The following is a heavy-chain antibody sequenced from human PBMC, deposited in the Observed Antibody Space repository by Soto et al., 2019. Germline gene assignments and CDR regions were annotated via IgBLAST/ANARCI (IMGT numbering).Heavy chain of an antibody. J-gene: IGHJ3*02. Sequence: ASETLSLTCTVSGGSISSYYWSWIRQPPGKGLEWIGYIYYSGSTNYNPSLKSRVTISVDTSKNQFSLKLSSVTAADTAVYYCARVINSWFGELFHPSFHICGQXTMVTVSS. D-gene: IGHD3-10*01. CDR1: GGSISSYY. CDR2: IYYSGST. CDR3: ARVINSWFGELFHPSFHI. V-gene: IGHV4-59*01.